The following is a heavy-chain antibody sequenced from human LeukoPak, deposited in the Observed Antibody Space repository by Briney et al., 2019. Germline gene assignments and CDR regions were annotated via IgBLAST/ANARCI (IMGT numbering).Heavy chain of an antibody. CDR1: GYTFTSYG. D-gene: IGHD1-1*01. CDR3: ARAQPQTPDAFDI. V-gene: IGHV1-18*01. J-gene: IGHJ3*02. CDR2: ISAYNVNT. Sequence: GASVKVSCKASGYTFTSYGITWVRQAPGQGLEWMGWISAYNVNTNYAQKLQGRVTMTTDTSTSTAYMELRSLRSDDTAVYYCARAQPQTPDAFDIWGQGTLVTVSS.